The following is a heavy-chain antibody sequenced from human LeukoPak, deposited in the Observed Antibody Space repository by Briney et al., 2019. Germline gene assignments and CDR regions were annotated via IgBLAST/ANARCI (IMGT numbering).Heavy chain of an antibody. CDR1: GGSISSSSYY. V-gene: IGHV4-39*07. D-gene: IGHD6-19*01. J-gene: IGHJ6*03. Sequence: NSSETLSLTCTVSGGSISSSSYYWDWIRQPPGKGLEWIVSISYSGSPSYKPSLKSRLSISLDTSKNQFSLNLTSVTAADAAVYYCARDERQYSSQVNYYFYMDVWGKGTTATVSS. CDR3: ARDERQYSSQVNYYFYMDV. CDR2: ISYSGSP.